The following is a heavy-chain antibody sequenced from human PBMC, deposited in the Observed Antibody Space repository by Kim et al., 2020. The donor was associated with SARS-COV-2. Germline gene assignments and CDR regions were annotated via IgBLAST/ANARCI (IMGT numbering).Heavy chain of an antibody. CDR1: GFTFSNAW. Sequence: GGSLRLSCAASGFTFSNAWMSWVRQAPGKGLEWVGRIKSKTDGGTTDYAAPVKGRFTISRDDSKNTLYLQMNSLKTEDTAVYYCTTDCFRWTSCRDFDYWGQGTLVTVSS. J-gene: IGHJ4*02. V-gene: IGHV3-15*01. D-gene: IGHD2-2*01. CDR2: IKSKTDGGTT. CDR3: TTDCFRWTSCRDFDY.